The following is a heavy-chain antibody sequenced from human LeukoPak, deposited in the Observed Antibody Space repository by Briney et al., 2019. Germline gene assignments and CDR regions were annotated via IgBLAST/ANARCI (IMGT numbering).Heavy chain of an antibody. V-gene: IGHV3-15*01. CDR2: IKSKIEGGTT. CDR1: VFTLSNAW. Sequence: GGSLRLSCAPSVFTLSNAWMSWVRPAPQARLERVGRIKSKIEGGTTDHPPSVKGTFTNSRDESKNTLYLQMNRLKTEYTAVYYCATRRSAGGQGTLVTVSS. D-gene: IGHD2-15*01. CDR3: ATRRSA. J-gene: IGHJ4*02.